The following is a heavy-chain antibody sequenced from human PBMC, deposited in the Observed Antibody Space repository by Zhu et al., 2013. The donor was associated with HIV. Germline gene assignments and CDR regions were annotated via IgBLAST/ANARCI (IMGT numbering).Heavy chain of an antibody. D-gene: IGHD4-17*01. V-gene: IGHV1-46*01. Sequence: QMQLVQSGAEVKKPGASVKISCKASGYTFTNFYVHWVRQAPGQGLEWMGTINPSGGSTNYAQNFQGRVTMTSDTSTSTVYMQLSGLRSEDTAVFYCARDRTTGAHYYYMDVWGKGTTVSVSS. CDR2: INPSGGST. CDR3: ARDRTTGAHYYYMDV. CDR1: GYTFTNFY. J-gene: IGHJ6*03.